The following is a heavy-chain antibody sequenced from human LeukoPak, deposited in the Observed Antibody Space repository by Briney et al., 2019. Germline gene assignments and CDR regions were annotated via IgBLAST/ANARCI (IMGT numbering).Heavy chain of an antibody. CDR1: GGSFSNFY. Sequence: PSETLSLTCAIYGGSFSNFYWNWIRQSPGKGLEWIGEITQRGNTNYNPSLKSRVTISVDTSKNQFSLKLSSVTAADTAVYYCARVAYSGYDWLYYYYYYMDVWGKGTTVTVSS. CDR3: ARVAYSGYDWLYYYYYYMDV. D-gene: IGHD5-12*01. CDR2: ITQRGNT. V-gene: IGHV4-34*01. J-gene: IGHJ6*03.